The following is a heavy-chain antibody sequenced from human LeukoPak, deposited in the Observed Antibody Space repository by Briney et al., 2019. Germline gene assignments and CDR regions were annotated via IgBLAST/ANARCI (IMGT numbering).Heavy chain of an antibody. CDR2: IYSGGST. CDR1: GFTVSSNY. D-gene: IGHD6-13*01. V-gene: IGHV3-66*01. CDR3: ARGPEGYSSSWYLY. J-gene: IGHJ4*02. Sequence: GGSLRLSCAASGFTVSSNYMSLVRQAPGKGLEWVSVIYSGGSTYYADSVKGRFTISRDNSKNTLYLQMNSLRAEDTAVYYCARGPEGYSSSWYLYWGQGTLVTVSS.